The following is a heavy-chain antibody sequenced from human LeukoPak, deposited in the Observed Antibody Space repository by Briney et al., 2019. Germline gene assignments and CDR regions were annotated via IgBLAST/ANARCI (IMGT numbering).Heavy chain of an antibody. J-gene: IGHJ4*02. Sequence: GASVKVSCKASGYTFTGYYMHWVRQAPGRGLEWMGWINPNSGGTNYAQKFQGRVTMTRDTSISTAYMELSRLRSDDTAVYYCARGRIVGATSNFDYWGQGTLVTVSS. CDR2: INPNSGGT. V-gene: IGHV1-2*02. CDR3: ARGRIVGATSNFDY. D-gene: IGHD1-26*01. CDR1: GYTFTGYY.